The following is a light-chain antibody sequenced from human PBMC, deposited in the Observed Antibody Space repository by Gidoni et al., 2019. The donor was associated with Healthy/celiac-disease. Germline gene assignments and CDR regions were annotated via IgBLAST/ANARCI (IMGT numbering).Light chain of an antibody. CDR3: QQRSNWPGT. CDR2: DAS. CDR1: QSVSSY. V-gene: IGKV3-11*01. Sequence: IVLTQSPATLSLSPGERATLSCRASQSVSSYLAWYQQKPGQAPRLLIYDASNRATGSPARFSGSGSGTDFTLTISSLEPEDFAVYYCQQRSNWPGTFGGGTKVEIK. J-gene: IGKJ4*01.